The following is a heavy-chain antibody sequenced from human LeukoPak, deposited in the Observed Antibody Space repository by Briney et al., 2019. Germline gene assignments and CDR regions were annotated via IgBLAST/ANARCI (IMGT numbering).Heavy chain of an antibody. CDR2: INPSGGST. CDR1: GYTFTSYY. J-gene: IGHJ4*02. CDR3: ASSTYRDSPFDY. V-gene: IGHV1-46*01. Sequence: ASVKVSCKASGYTFTSYYMHWVRQAPGQGLEWMGIINPSGGSTSYAQKFQGRVTMTRDTSTSTVYMELSSLRSEDTAVYYYASSTYRDSPFDYWGQGTLVTVSS. D-gene: IGHD5/OR15-5a*01.